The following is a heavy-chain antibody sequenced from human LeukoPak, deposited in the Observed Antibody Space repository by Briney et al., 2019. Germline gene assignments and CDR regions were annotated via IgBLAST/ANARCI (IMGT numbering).Heavy chain of an antibody. CDR1: GYSFTNYW. CDR3: ASLGYCSSTSCPDAFDI. D-gene: IGHD2-2*01. Sequence: GGALEISWKGSGYSFTNYWIGWGRQVPGKGVGGRGSIYPGDSDTRYSPSFQGQVTISADKSISTAYLQWSSLKASDTAMYYCASLGYCSSTSCPDAFDIWGQGTMVTVSS. CDR2: IYPGDSDT. J-gene: IGHJ3*02. V-gene: IGHV5-51*01.